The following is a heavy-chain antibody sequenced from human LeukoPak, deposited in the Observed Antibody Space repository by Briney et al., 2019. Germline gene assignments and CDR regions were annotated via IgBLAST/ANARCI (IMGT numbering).Heavy chain of an antibody. V-gene: IGHV4-59*01. Sequence: SETLSFTCTVSGGSIISYYCSWIRQSLGKGLEWIGYIYYSGRTNYNPSLKSRVTMSVDTSKNQFSLKLYSVTAADTAVYYCARDHLDDDGAFDIWGQGTMVTVSS. CDR3: ARDHLDDDGAFDI. CDR1: GGSIISYY. D-gene: IGHD3-3*01. J-gene: IGHJ3*02. CDR2: IYYSGRT.